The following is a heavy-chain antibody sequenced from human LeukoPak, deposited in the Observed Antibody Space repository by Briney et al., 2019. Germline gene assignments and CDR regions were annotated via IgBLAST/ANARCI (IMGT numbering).Heavy chain of an antibody. Sequence: SETLSLTCTVSGGSIRYYYWSWIRQSPGKGLEWIGYIHYNGSTNYNPSLKSRVTISVDMSKDQLSLKMSSVTAADTAVYYCARKGGLFDYWGQGRLVTVSS. D-gene: IGHD2-15*01. V-gene: IGHV4-59*01. CDR2: IHYNGST. CDR1: GGSIRYYY. J-gene: IGHJ4*02. CDR3: ARKGGLFDY.